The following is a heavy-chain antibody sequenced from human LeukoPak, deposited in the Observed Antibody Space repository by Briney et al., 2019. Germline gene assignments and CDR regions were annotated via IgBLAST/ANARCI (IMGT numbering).Heavy chain of an antibody. Sequence: SETLSLTCAVYGGSFSGYYWSWIRQPPGKGLEWIGEINHSGSTNYNPSLKSRVTLSVDTSKNQFSLKLSSVTAAGTAVYYCASLYCSGGSCYLDYWGQGTLVTVSS. J-gene: IGHJ4*02. CDR1: GGSFSGYY. CDR2: INHSGST. V-gene: IGHV4-34*01. CDR3: ASLYCSGGSCYLDY. D-gene: IGHD2-15*01.